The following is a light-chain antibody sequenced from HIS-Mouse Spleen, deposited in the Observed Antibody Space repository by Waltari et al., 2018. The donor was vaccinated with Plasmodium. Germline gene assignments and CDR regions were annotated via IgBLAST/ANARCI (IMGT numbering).Light chain of an antibody. Sequence: QSALTQPPSASGSPGQSVTLPCTVTSSDVGGYNYVPWYQQHPGKAPKLMIYEVSKRPSGVPDRFSGSKSGNTASLTVSGLQAEDEADYYCSSYAGSNNLVFGGGTKLTVL. CDR2: EVS. CDR1: SSDVGGYNY. CDR3: SSYAGSNNLV. V-gene: IGLV2-8*01. J-gene: IGLJ2*01.